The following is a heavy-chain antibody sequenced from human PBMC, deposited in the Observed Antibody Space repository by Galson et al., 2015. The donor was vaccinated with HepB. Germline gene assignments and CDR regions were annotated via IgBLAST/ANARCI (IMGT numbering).Heavy chain of an antibody. J-gene: IGHJ6*02. Sequence: SVKVSCKASGYTFTSYAMHWVRQAPGQRLEWMGWINAGNGNTKYSQKFRGRVTITRDTSASTAYMELSSLRSEDTAVYYCARDRIYCSGGSCSYYGMDVWGQGTTVTVSS. CDR2: INAGNGNT. CDR1: GYTFTSYA. CDR3: ARDRIYCSGGSCSYYGMDV. D-gene: IGHD2-15*01. V-gene: IGHV1-3*01.